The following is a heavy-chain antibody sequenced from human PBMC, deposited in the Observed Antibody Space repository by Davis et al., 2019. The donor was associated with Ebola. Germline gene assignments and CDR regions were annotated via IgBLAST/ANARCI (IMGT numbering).Heavy chain of an antibody. D-gene: IGHD1-26*01. CDR1: GFTFSSSV. J-gene: IGHJ5*02. Sequence: GESLKISCVASGFTFSSSVMNWVRQAPGKGLEWVSTISGGGTITYYADSVRGRFTISRDNAKNSLYLQMNSLRAEDTAVYYCARGATGPWGQGTLVTVSS. CDR3: ARGATGP. CDR2: ISGGGTIT. V-gene: IGHV3-23*01.